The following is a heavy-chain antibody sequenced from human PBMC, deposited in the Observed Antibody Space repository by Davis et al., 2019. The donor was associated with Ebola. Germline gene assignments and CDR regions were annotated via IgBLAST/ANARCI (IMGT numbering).Heavy chain of an antibody. D-gene: IGHD5-24*01. CDR2: IYPGDSDT. CDR3: ARHVGGWRQLAGVDY. CDR1: GYSFTSYW. Sequence: GESLKISCKGSGYSFTSYWIGWVRQLPGKGLEWMGIIYPGDSDTRYSPSFQGQVTISADKSISTAYLQWNNLKVSDTAIYYCARHVGGWRQLAGVDYWGQGTLVTVSS. V-gene: IGHV5-51*01. J-gene: IGHJ4*02.